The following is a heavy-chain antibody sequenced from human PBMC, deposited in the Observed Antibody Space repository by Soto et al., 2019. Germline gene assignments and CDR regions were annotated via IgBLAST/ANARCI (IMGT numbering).Heavy chain of an antibody. Sequence: SETLSLTCTVSGGSISSGGYYWXWIRQHPGKGLEWIGYIYYSGSTYYNPSLKSRVTISVDTSKNQFSLKLSSVTAADTAVYYCARVFGFGGMEVWGQGTTVTVS. J-gene: IGHJ6*02. CDR1: GGSISSGGYY. CDR3: ARVFGFGGMEV. CDR2: IYYSGST. V-gene: IGHV4-31*03. D-gene: IGHD3-10*01.